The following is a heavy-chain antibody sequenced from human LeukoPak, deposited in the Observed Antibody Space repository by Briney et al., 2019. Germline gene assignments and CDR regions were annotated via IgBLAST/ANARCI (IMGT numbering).Heavy chain of an antibody. CDR2: IYYSGGS. CDR1: AGSISSVNYY. J-gene: IGHJ4*02. CDR3: ARARSLPGTTSIFDY. V-gene: IGHV4-39*07. D-gene: IGHD1-7*01. Sequence: SETLSLTCTVSAGSISSVNYYWAWIRQPPGKGLEWIGSIYYSGGSYYNPSLKSRVTMSVDTSKNQFSLKLSSVTAADTAVYYCARARSLPGTTSIFDYWGQGTLVTVSS.